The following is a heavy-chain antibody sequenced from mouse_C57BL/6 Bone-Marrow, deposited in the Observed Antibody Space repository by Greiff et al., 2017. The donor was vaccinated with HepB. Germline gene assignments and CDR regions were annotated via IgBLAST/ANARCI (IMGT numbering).Heavy chain of an antibody. J-gene: IGHJ4*01. Sequence: VQLQQSGAELVKPGASVKLSCKASGYTFTSYWMHWVKQRPGRGLEWIGRIDPNSGGTKYNEKFKSKATLTVDKPSSTAYMQLSSLTSEDSAVYYCARWGSSGYVVYYYAMDYWGQGTSVTVSS. D-gene: IGHD3-2*02. CDR1: GYTFTSYW. CDR3: ARWGSSGYVVYYYAMDY. V-gene: IGHV1-72*01. CDR2: IDPNSGGT.